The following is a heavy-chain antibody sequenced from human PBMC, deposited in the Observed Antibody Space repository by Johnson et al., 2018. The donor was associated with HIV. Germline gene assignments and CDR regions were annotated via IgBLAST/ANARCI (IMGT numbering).Heavy chain of an antibody. Sequence: QLVESGGGLVQPGRSLRLSCAASGFTFDDYAMHWVRQAPGKGLEWVSGISWNSGSIYYAYSVKGRFTISRDNAKNSLYLQMNSLRAEDTAVYYCAGDMGTHAFDIWGQGTMVTVSS. CDR3: AGDMGTHAFDI. V-gene: IGHV3-9*01. CDR1: GFTFDDYA. J-gene: IGHJ3*02. D-gene: IGHD7-27*01. CDR2: ISWNSGSI.